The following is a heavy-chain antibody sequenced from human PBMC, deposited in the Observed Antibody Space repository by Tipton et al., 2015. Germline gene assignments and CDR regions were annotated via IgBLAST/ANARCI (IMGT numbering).Heavy chain of an antibody. CDR3: ACQDYDSLTRDYQTVDY. J-gene: IGHJ4*02. D-gene: IGHD3-9*01. V-gene: IGHV4-61*01. Sequence: LRLSCSVSGGSVSSANYYWSWIRQPPGKGLEWIGYISYSGSTHYNPSVKSRVTISLDTSKNQFSLTLNSVTAADTAVYYCACQDYDSLTRDYQTVDYWGQGTVVTVSS. CDR1: GGSVSSANYY. CDR2: ISYSGST.